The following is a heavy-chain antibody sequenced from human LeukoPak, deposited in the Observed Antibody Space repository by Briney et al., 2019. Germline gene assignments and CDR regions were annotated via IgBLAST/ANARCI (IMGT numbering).Heavy chain of an antibody. CDR2: ISYDGNDK. CDR3: ARDRDTAMGL. D-gene: IGHD5-18*01. J-gene: IGHJ4*02. V-gene: IGHV3-30-3*01. CDR1: GFPFSSYA. Sequence: GGSLRLSCAASGFPFSSYAMTWVRQAPGKGLEWVAIISYDGNDKYYTDSVKGRFTISRDKSKNTLYLQMNSLRAEDTAVYYCARDRDTAMGLWGQGTLVTVSS.